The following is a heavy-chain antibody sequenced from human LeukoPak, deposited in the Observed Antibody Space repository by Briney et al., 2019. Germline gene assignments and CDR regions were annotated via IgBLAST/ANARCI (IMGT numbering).Heavy chain of an antibody. D-gene: IGHD5-12*01. CDR3: ARHIKWLGLPDYFDY. CDR1: GGSISSSCYY. J-gene: IGHJ4*02. CDR2: IYYSGST. V-gene: IGHV4-39*01. Sequence: SDTLSLTCAVSGGSISSSCYYWGRIPQPPGKGLEWIGSIYYSGSTYYNPSLKSRVTIAVDTSNNQFSLKLSSVTAADTAVDYCARHIKWLGLPDYFDYWGQGTLVTVSS.